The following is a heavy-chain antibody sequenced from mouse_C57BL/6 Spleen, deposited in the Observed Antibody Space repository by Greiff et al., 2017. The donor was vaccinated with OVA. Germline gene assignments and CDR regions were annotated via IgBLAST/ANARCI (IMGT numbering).Heavy chain of an antibody. J-gene: IGHJ4*01. V-gene: IGHV1-18*01. CDR3: ARPYGSSYPYAMDY. D-gene: IGHD1-1*01. Sequence: EVQLQQSGPELVKPGASVKIPCKASGYTFTDYNMDWVKQSHGKSLEWIGDINPNNGGTIYNQKFKGKATLTVDKSSSTAYMELRSLTSEDTAVYYCARPYGSSYPYAMDYWGQGTSVTVSS. CDR1: GYTFTDYN. CDR2: INPNNGGT.